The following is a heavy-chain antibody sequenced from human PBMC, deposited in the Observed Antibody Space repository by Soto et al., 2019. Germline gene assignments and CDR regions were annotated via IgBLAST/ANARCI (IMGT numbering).Heavy chain of an antibody. J-gene: IGHJ4*02. CDR2: IIPIFGTA. Sequence: QVQLVQSGAEVKKPGSSVKVSCKASGGTFSSYAISWVRQAPGQGLEWMGGIIPIFGTANYAQKFQGRVTITADECTSTADMEMSILRSEDTAVYYCASGDMEQWLVGGDYWGQGTMVTVSS. CDR3: ASGDMEQWLVGGDY. V-gene: IGHV1-69*01. D-gene: IGHD6-19*01. CDR1: GGTFSSYA.